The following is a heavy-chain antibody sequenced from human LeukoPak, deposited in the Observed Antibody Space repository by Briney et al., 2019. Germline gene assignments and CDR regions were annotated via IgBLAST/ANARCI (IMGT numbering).Heavy chain of an antibody. J-gene: IGHJ4*02. CDR2: ITSSSTCI. V-gene: IGHV3-21*01. CDR1: GFTFSNYN. Sequence: PGGSLRLSCAASGFTFSNYNMNWVRQAPGKGLEWVSSITSSSTCIYYADSVKGRFTISRDNAKNSLYLQMNSLRAEDTAVYYCARGTYTADYWGQGTLVTVSS. CDR3: ARGTYTADY. D-gene: IGHD1-1*01.